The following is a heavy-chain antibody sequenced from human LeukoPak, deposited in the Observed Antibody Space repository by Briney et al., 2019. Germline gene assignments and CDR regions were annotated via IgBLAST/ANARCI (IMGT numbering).Heavy chain of an antibody. J-gene: IGHJ4*02. CDR1: GGSISSNSYY. D-gene: IGHD3-10*01. V-gene: IGHV4-39*01. CDR2: IYYSGST. Sequence: MTSETLSLTCTVSGGSISSNSYYWGWIRQPPGKGLEWIGSIYYSGSTYYNPSLKSRVTISVDTSKNQFSLKLSSVTAADTAVYYCAIRDHAMVREDWGQGTLVTVSS. CDR3: AIRDHAMVRED.